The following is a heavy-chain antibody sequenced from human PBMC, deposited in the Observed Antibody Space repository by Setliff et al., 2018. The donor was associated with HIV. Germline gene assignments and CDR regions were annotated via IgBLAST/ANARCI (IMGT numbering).Heavy chain of an antibody. Sequence: ASVKVSCKASGYTHTTYAISWVREAPGQGLERMGWFNTETGNPMYAQGFRGRFVFSLDTSVSTAFLQINRLKAEDTAKYYCARVGSGWSTFNYWGQGALFTVSS. J-gene: IGHJ4*02. CDR1: GYTHTTYA. D-gene: IGHD6-13*01. V-gene: IGHV7-4-1*02. CDR2: FNTETGNP. CDR3: ARVGSGWSTFNY.